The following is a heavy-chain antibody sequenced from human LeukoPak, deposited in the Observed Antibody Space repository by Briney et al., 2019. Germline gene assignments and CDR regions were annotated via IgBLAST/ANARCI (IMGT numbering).Heavy chain of an antibody. CDR2: INPNSGGT. D-gene: IGHD5-12*01. Sequence: GASVKVSCKASGYTFTGYYMHWVRQAPGQGLEWMGWINPNSGGTNYAQKFQGRVTMTRDTSISTAYMELSRLRSDDTAVYYCAREGLVDIVATSGFDPWGQGTLVTVSS. CDR3: AREGLVDIVATSGFDP. CDR1: GYTFTGYY. J-gene: IGHJ5*02. V-gene: IGHV1-2*02.